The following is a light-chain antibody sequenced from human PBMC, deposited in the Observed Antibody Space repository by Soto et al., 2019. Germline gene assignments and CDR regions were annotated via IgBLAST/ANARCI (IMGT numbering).Light chain of an antibody. J-gene: IGLJ2*01. CDR1: SSVVDAYNY. CDR2: EVT. Sequence: QSALSQPASVSGSPGQSITISCTGISSVVDAYNYVSWYQQHPGKAPKLMIYEVTNRPSGVSNRFSGSKSGNTASLTISGLQAEDEADYYCSSYTSRSSYVVFGGGTKLTVL. CDR3: SSYTSRSSYVV. V-gene: IGLV2-14*01.